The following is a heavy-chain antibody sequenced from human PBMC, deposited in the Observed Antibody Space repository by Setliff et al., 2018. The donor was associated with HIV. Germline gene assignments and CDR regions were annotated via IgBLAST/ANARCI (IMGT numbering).Heavy chain of an antibody. D-gene: IGHD2-2*01. CDR2: IYGGGST. CDR3: ARRAVQDGSVTSSNWFES. J-gene: IGHJ5*01. V-gene: IGHV4-4*09. CDR1: GDSIGTYS. Sequence: PSETLSLTCAVSGDSIGTYSWHWIRRPPGKGLEWIGYIYGGGSTGCNPSLTSRVTMSADTPNNRFALKLSSVTAADTAVYYCARRAVQDGSVTSSNWFESWGQGTLVTVSS.